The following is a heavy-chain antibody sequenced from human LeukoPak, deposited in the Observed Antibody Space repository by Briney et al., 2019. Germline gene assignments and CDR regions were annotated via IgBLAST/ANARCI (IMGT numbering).Heavy chain of an antibody. D-gene: IGHD3-22*01. CDR3: ARVDSSGYYYGHFDY. CDR1: GGSFSGYY. Sequence: SETLSLTCAVYGGSFSGYYWSWIRQPPGKGLEWIGEINHSGSTNYNPSLKSRVTISVDTSKNQFSLKLSSVTAADTAVYYCARVDSSGYYYGHFDYWGQGTLVTVSS. V-gene: IGHV4-34*01. J-gene: IGHJ4*02. CDR2: INHSGST.